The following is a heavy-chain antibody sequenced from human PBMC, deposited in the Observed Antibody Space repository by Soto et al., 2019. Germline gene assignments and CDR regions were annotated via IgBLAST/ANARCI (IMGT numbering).Heavy chain of an antibody. Sequence: EVQLVESGGGLVQPGGSLRLSCAASGFTFSSSEMYWVRQAPGKGLEWISYIHPGGQTIFYAESVKGRFTISRDNAKNSVYLQMNSLRAEDTAVYYCARPGSRWGQGKMVTFSS. CDR3: ARPGSR. J-gene: IGHJ3*01. CDR1: GFTFSSSE. V-gene: IGHV3-48*03. D-gene: IGHD2-15*01. CDR2: IHPGGQTI.